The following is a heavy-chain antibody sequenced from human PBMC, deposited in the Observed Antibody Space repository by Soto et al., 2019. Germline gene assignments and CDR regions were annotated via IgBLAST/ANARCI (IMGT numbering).Heavy chain of an antibody. CDR1: VFTFSGYC. CDR3: ARELASYNDY. V-gene: IGHV3-74*01. D-gene: IGHD1-1*01. CDR2: IDADGSRT. Sequence: GGSRRPSCPASVFTFSGYCVHWVRQAPGKGLVWVSRIDADGSRTNYADSGKGRFTISRDNAKNTLYLQMNSLRAEDTAVYYCARELASYNDYWGQGTLVTVPS. J-gene: IGHJ4*02.